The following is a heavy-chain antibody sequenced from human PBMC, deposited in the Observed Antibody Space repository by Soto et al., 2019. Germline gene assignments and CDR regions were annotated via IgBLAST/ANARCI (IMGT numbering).Heavy chain of an antibody. CDR2: IYYSGST. V-gene: IGHV4-30-4*01. Sequence: QVQLQESGPGLVKPSQTLSLTCTVSGGAISSGDYYWSWIRQPPGKGLEWIGYIYYSGSTYYNPSLKSRVTISVDTSTNHFSLKLTSVTAADTAVDYCARGYDSSGYPFDYWGKGSLVAVSS. CDR3: ARGYDSSGYPFDY. J-gene: IGHJ4*02. CDR1: GGAISSGDYY. D-gene: IGHD3-22*01.